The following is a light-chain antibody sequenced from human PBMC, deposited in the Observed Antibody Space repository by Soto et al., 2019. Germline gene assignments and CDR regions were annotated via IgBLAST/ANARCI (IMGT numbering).Light chain of an antibody. Sequence: TQSPSSFSASTGDRVTITCRASQGISCYLACYQQKPGQAPRLLIYDASNRATGIPARFSGSGSGTDFTLNISVLEPEHFEVYYCQQRSNWPLTFGGGDKGEIK. V-gene: IGKV3D-11*01. CDR1: QGISCY. CDR2: DAS. CDR3: QQRSNWPLT. J-gene: IGKJ4*01.